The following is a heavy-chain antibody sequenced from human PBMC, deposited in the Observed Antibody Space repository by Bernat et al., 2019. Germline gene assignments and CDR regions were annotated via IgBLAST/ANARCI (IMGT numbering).Heavy chain of an antibody. Sequence: EVQLVESGGGLVQPGGSLTLSCAASGFTFSNYWMTWARQAPGKGLEWVANIKQDGSEKYYVDSVKGRFTISRDNAKHSLSLQMNSLRAEDTAVYCSASRPHDSPRDGCHAVFDYWGQGTLVTVSS. J-gene: IGHJ4*02. CDR2: IKQDGSEK. V-gene: IGHV3-7*03. CDR1: GFTFSNYW. D-gene: IGHD3-10*01. CDR3: ASRPHDSPRDGCHAVFDY.